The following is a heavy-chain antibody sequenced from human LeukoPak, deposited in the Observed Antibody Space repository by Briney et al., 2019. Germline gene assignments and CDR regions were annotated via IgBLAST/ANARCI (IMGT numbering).Heavy chain of an antibody. Sequence: PSETLSLACTVSVGSISSGGYYSSWIRRHPGKGLERIGYIYYFGSTYYNPSLKIRVTISVDTSKNQFYLKVSSVTAADTAEYYCARDTAPSTYYYYMDVWGKGTTVTVSS. CDR3: ARDTAPSTYYYYMDV. V-gene: IGHV4-31*03. J-gene: IGHJ6*03. CDR2: IYYFGST. CDR1: VGSISSGGYY. D-gene: IGHD2-21*02.